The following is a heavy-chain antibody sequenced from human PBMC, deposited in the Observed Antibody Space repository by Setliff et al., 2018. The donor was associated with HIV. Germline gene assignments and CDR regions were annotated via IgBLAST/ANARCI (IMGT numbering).Heavy chain of an antibody. CDR3: ASTWGSSSEG. V-gene: IGHV4-59*08. J-gene: IGHJ4*02. Sequence: SETLSLTCTVSGGSISSYYWSWIRQPPEKGLEWIRYIYDRGGTNYNPSLKSRVTISLDTSKNQFSLRLNSVTATDTGVYYCASTWGSSSEGWGPGTLVTVSS. D-gene: IGHD6-6*01. CDR2: IYDRGGT. CDR1: GGSISSYY.